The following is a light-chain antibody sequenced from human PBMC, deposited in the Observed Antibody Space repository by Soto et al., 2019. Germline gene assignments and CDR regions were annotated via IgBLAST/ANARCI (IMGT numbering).Light chain of an antibody. V-gene: IGKV1-5*03. Sequence: DIQMTQSPSTLSASVGDRVIITCRASQTISSWLAWYQQKPGKAPKLLIYTASSLASGVPSRFSGSGSGTEFTLTISSLQPDDFATYYCQHYNNYLLTFGGGTKVEIK. CDR1: QTISSW. CDR2: TAS. CDR3: QHYNNYLLT. J-gene: IGKJ4*01.